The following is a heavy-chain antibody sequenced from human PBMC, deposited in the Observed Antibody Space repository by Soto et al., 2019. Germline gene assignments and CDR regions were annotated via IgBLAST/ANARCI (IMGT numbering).Heavy chain of an antibody. CDR1: GYTFTSYD. CDR3: ARGRRGITIFGLVNGAYGMDV. CDR2: MNPNSGNT. D-gene: IGHD3-3*01. Sequence: QVQLVQSGAEVKKPGASVKVSCKASGYTFTSYDINWVRQATGQGLEWMGWMNPNSGNTGYAQKFQGRVTMTRNTSISTAYMELSSLRSEDTAVYYCARGRRGITIFGLVNGAYGMDVWGQGTTVTVSS. V-gene: IGHV1-8*01. J-gene: IGHJ6*02.